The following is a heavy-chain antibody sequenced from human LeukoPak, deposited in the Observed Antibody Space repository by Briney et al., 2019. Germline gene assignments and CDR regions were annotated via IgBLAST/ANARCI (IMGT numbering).Heavy chain of an antibody. Sequence: PGRSLRLSCAASGFTFSSYGMHWVRQAPGKGLEWEAVISYDGSNKYYADSVKGRFTISRDNSKNTLYLQMNSLRAEDTAVYYCAKSRWDIVVVPAASYFDYWGQGTLVTVSS. CDR1: GFTFSSYG. CDR2: ISYDGSNK. J-gene: IGHJ4*02. V-gene: IGHV3-30*18. D-gene: IGHD2-2*01. CDR3: AKSRWDIVVVPAASYFDY.